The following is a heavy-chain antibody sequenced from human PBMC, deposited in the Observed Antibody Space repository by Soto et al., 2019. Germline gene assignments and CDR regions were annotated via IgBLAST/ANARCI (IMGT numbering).Heavy chain of an antibody. CDR1: GASINSGDYY. V-gene: IGHV4-30-4*01. CDR2: IYYSGST. CDR3: ARILMNYDRLDD. D-gene: IGHD3-16*01. J-gene: IGHJ4*02. Sequence: PSETLSLTCTVSGASINSGDYYWSWIRQPPGKGLEWIGHIYYSGSTYYNPSLKSRAGISVDSSKSQVSLKLTSVTAADTAVYFFARILMNYDRLDDWGQGVLVTVSS.